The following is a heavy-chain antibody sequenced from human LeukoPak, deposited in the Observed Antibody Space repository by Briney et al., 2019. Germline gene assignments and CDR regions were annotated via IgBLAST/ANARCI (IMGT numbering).Heavy chain of an antibody. V-gene: IGHV4-34*01. CDR1: GGSFSGYY. D-gene: IGHD3-22*01. J-gene: IGHJ3*02. CDR3: ARGTLFYYYSSGISGGASDI. Sequence: AETLSLTCAVYGGSFSGYYWSWIRQPPGKGLEWIGEINHIGSTNYNPSLKSRVTISVDTSKNQFSLKLSSVTAADTAVYCCARGTLFYYYSSGISGGASDIWGQGTMVTVSS. CDR2: INHIGST.